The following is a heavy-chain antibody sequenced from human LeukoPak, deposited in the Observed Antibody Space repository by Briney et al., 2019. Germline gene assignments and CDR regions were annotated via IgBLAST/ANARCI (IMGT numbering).Heavy chain of an antibody. J-gene: IGHJ4*02. V-gene: IGHV4-34*01. CDR3: ARGMGTVTKRRPYYFDY. D-gene: IGHD4-17*01. CDR1: GGSFSGYY. CDR2: INHSGST. Sequence: PSETLSLTCAVYGGSFSGYYWSWIRQPPGKGLEWIGEINHSGSTNYNPSLKSRVTISVDTSKNQFSLKLTSVTAADTAVYYCARGMGTVTKRRPYYFDYWGQGTLVTVSS.